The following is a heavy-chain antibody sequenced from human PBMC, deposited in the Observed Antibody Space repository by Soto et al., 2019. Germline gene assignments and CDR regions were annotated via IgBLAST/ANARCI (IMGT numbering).Heavy chain of an antibody. CDR2: ISYDGSNK. Sequence: GGSLRLSCAASGFTFSSYGMHWVRQAPGKGLEWVAVISYDGSNKYYADSVKGRFTISRDNSKNTLYLQMNSLRAEDTAVYYCAKDVYGETHYYYYYYGMDVWGQGTTVTVSS. V-gene: IGHV3-30*18. J-gene: IGHJ6*02. D-gene: IGHD4-17*01. CDR1: GFTFSSYG. CDR3: AKDVYGETHYYYYYYGMDV.